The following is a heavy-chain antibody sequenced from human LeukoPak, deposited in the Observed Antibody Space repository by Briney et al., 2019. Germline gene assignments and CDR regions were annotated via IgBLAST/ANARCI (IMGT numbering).Heavy chain of an antibody. CDR1: GASITRSY. Sequence: KPSETLSLTCTVSGASITRSYWSWIRQPPGKGLEWIAYIYYTGTTNQNPSLKSRVTISVDTSKNQFSLKLSSVTPADTAVYYCAGRRSFALDVWGQGTAVTVSS. CDR2: IYYTGTT. V-gene: IGHV4-59*01. J-gene: IGHJ6*02. CDR3: AGRRSFALDV.